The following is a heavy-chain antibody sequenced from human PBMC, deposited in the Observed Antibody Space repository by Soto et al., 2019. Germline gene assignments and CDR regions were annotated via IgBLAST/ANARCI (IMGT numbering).Heavy chain of an antibody. Sequence: PLGGSLRLSCAASGFTFSSYGMHWVRQAPGKGLEWVAVISYDGSNKYYADSVKGRFTISRDNSKNTLYLQMNSLRAEDTAVYYCAKDSSSGSRRDSYFDYWGQGTLVTVSS. J-gene: IGHJ4*02. V-gene: IGHV3-30*18. CDR2: ISYDGSNK. CDR3: AKDSSSGSRRDSYFDY. D-gene: IGHD6-6*01. CDR1: GFTFSSYG.